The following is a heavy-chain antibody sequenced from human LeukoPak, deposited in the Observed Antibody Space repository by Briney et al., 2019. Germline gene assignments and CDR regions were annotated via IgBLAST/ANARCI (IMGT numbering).Heavy chain of an antibody. V-gene: IGHV3-23*01. CDR1: GFTLSSYA. Sequence: PGGSLRLSCAASGFTLSSYAMTWVRQAPGKGLEWVSGISKSGVSTDYADSVKGRFTISRDNSKNTLYLQMNSLRAEDTAVYYCASSPEGYDSSGYYYDAFDIWGQGTMVTVSS. J-gene: IGHJ3*02. D-gene: IGHD3-22*01. CDR3: ASSPEGYDSSGYYYDAFDI. CDR2: ISKSGVST.